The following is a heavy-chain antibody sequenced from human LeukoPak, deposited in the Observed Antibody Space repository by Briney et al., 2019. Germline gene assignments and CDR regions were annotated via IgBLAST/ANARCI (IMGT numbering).Heavy chain of an antibody. Sequence: SETLSLTCTVSGGSISSYYWSWIRQPAGKGLEWIGRIYTSGSTNYNPSLKSRVTMSVDMSKNQFSLKLSSVTAADTAVYYCARERTEDIVVVPAAINWFDPWGQGTLVTVSS. CDR3: ARERTEDIVVVPAAINWFDP. CDR2: IYTSGST. D-gene: IGHD2-2*01. J-gene: IGHJ5*02. V-gene: IGHV4-4*07. CDR1: GGSISSYY.